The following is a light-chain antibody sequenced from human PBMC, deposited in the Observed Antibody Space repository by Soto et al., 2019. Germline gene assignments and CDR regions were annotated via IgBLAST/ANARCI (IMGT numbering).Light chain of an antibody. J-gene: IGKJ1*01. V-gene: IGKV3-20*01. CDR3: QQYGSSGT. CDR2: GAS. Sequence: EVVMTQSPATLSMSPGERATLSCRASQNVCSTHFAWYQRKPGQAPRLLIYGASSRATGIPDRFSGSGSGTDFTLTISRLEPEDFAVYYCQQYGSSGTFGQGTKVDIK. CDR1: QNVCSTH.